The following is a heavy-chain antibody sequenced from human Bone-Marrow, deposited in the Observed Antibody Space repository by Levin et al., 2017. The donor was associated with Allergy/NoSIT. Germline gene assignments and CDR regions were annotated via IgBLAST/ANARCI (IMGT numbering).Heavy chain of an antibody. J-gene: IGHJ4*02. CDR3: ASGGSSSWYRAGVGDH. CDR2: ISWNSGTI. V-gene: IGHV3-9*01. D-gene: IGHD6-13*01. Sequence: SLKISCAASGFTFDDYAMHWVRQGPGKGLEWVSGISWNSGTIGYADSVKGRFPISRDNAKNSVYLQMNSLRVEDTALYYCASGGSSSWYRAGVGDHWGQGTLVTVSS. CDR1: GFTFDDYA.